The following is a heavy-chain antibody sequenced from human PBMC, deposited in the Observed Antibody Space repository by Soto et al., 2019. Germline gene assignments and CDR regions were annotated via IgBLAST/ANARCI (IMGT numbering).Heavy chain of an antibody. CDR2: VYSSGST. CDR3: ARSPRGAIFHSFDF. CDR1: GGSINSYY. J-gene: IGHJ4*01. D-gene: IGHD3-10*01. V-gene: IGHV4-4*07. Sequence: SETLSLTCSVSGGSINSYYWSWIRQSAGKGLEWIGHVYSSGSTHYNPSLKSRVTISIDTSKNQFSLHLISVTAADTALYHCARSPRGAIFHSFDFWGHGTLVTVSS.